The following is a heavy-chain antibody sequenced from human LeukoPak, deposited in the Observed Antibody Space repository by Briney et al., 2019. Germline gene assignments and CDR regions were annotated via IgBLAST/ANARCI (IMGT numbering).Heavy chain of an antibody. V-gene: IGHV3-21*01. CDR1: GFTFSNFA. CDR3: AGGASDFDI. Sequence: GGSLRLSCAASGFTFSNFAMTWVRQAPGEGLEWVSSISSSGGYIYYADSVKGRFTISRDNAKNSLYLQMNSLRDEDTAVYYCAGGASDFDIWGQGTMVTVSS. J-gene: IGHJ3*02. CDR2: ISSSGGYI. D-gene: IGHD1-26*01.